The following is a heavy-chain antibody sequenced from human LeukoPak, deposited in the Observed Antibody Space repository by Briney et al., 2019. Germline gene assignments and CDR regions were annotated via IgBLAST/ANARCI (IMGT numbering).Heavy chain of an antibody. CDR1: GGTFSSYA. CDR2: IIPIFGTA. CDR3: ARGNRYEQWLVRGDY. D-gene: IGHD6-19*01. Sequence: SVKVSCKAPGGTFSSYAISWVRQAPGQGLEWMGGIIPIFGTANYAQKFQGRVTITADESTSTAYMELSSLRSEDTAVYYCARGNRYEQWLVRGDYWGQGTLVTVSS. J-gene: IGHJ4*02. V-gene: IGHV1-69*13.